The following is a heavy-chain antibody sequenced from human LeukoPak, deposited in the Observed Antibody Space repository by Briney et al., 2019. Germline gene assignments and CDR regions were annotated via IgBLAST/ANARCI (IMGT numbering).Heavy chain of an antibody. D-gene: IGHD3-9*01. V-gene: IGHV4-39*01. CDR1: GGSISNSSYY. J-gene: IGHJ4*02. CDR3: ARHTTTIRYFDWLSGNYYFDY. CDR2: MYYCGSA. Sequence: PSENLSLTCTVSGGSISNSSYYWGWIRQPPGKGLEMIGSMYYCGSAYYNPSLKSLVTISVDTSKNQVSLKLSSVIAADTAVYYCARHTTTIRYFDWLSGNYYFDYWGQGTLVTVSS.